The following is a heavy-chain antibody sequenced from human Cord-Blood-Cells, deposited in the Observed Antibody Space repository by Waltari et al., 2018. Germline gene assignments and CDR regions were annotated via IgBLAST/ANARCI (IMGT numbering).Heavy chain of an antibody. Sequence: QVQLVQSGAEVKKPGSSVKVSCKASGGTFSSYAISWVRPAPGQGLEWMGGIIPIFGTANYAQKFQGRVTITADKSTSTAYMELSSLRSEDTAVYYCARGGSDILTGPDAFDIWGQGTMVTVSS. CDR3: ARGGSDILTGPDAFDI. J-gene: IGHJ3*02. D-gene: IGHD3-9*01. CDR2: IIPIFGTA. V-gene: IGHV1-69*06. CDR1: GGTFSSYA.